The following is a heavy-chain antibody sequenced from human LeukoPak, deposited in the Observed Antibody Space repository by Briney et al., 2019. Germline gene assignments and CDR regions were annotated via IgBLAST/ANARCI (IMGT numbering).Heavy chain of an antibody. CDR3: ASSSRGVTQRYDY. CDR1: GGSFSSYA. J-gene: IGHJ4*02. D-gene: IGHD4-23*01. CDR2: IIPIFGTA. Sequence: ASVKVSCMASGGSFSSYAISWVRQASGQGLEWMGRIIPIFGTANYAQKFQGRVTITTDESTSTAYMELSSLRSEDTAVYYCASSSRGVTQRYDYWGQGTLVTVSS. V-gene: IGHV1-69*05.